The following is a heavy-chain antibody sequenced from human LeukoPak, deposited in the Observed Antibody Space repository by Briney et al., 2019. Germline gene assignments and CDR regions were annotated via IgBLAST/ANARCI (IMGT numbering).Heavy chain of an antibody. CDR1: GYTFTSYD. Sequence: ASVKVSCKASGYTFTSYDINWVRQATGQGLEWMGWMNPNSGNTGYAQKFQGRVTMTRNTSISTAYMELSSLRSEDTAVYYCATVPHVNIAVAGTPRYYGMDVWGQGTTVTVSS. J-gene: IGHJ6*02. V-gene: IGHV1-8*01. CDR2: MNPNSGNT. D-gene: IGHD6-19*01. CDR3: ATVPHVNIAVAGTPRYYGMDV.